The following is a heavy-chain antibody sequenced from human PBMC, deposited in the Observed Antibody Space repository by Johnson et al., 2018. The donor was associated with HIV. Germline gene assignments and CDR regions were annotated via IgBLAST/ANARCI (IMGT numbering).Heavy chain of an antibody. V-gene: IGHV3-7*05. D-gene: IGHD3-10*01. CDR3: ARPIARGASDI. CDR1: GFTFGNYW. Sequence: VQLVESGGGVVQPGGSLRLSCAASGFTFGNYWMSWVRQAPGKGLEWLANIKEDGSEDYYVDSLKGRFTISRDNAQKSLYLQMDSLRVEDSAVYYCARPIARGASDIWGQGTMVTVSS. J-gene: IGHJ3*02. CDR2: IKEDGSED.